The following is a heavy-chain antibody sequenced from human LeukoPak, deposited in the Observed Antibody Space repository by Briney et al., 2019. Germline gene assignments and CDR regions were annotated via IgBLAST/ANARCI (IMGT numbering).Heavy chain of an antibody. CDR2: ISSSSSYI. J-gene: IGHJ4*02. Sequence: GGSLRLSSAASGFTFSSYSMNWVRQAPGKGLEWVSSISSSSSYIYYADSVKGRFTISRDNSKSILSLQMNSLRAEDTAIYYCATYRQVLLPFESWGQGTLVTVSS. CDR1: GFTFSSYS. CDR3: ATYRQVLLPFES. V-gene: IGHV3-21*04. D-gene: IGHD5-18*01.